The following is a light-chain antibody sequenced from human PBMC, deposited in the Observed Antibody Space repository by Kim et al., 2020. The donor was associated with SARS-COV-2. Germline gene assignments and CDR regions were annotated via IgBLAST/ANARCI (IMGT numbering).Light chain of an antibody. CDR2: GAS. Sequence: SVSPGERATLSCRASQRVSSNLAWYPQRPGQAPRLLIYGASTRATCIAARFSGSGAGTGFTLTISSLESEDFALYYCQQYNYWRTFGQGTKVDIK. V-gene: IGKV3-15*01. CDR1: QRVSSN. CDR3: QQYNYWRT. J-gene: IGKJ1*01.